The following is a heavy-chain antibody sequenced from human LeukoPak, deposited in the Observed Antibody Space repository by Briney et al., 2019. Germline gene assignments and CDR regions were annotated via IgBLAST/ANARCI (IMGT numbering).Heavy chain of an antibody. CDR2: IYYSGST. CDR1: GGSISSSSYY. Sequence: SETLSPTCTVSGGSISSSSYYWGWIRQPPGKGLEWIGSIYYSGSTYYNPSLKSRVTISVDTSKNQFSLKLSSVTAADTAVYYCARTVQGYSYGYYFDYWGQGTLVTVSS. J-gene: IGHJ4*02. CDR3: ARTVQGYSYGYYFDY. V-gene: IGHV4-39*01. D-gene: IGHD5-18*01.